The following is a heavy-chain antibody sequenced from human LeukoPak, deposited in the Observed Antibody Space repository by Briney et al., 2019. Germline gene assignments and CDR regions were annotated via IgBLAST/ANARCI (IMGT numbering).Heavy chain of an antibody. CDR2: ISWDGGSP. CDR1: GFTFDDYA. CDR3: AKDKDRTIFGVVQPDS. Sequence: GGSLRLSCAASGFTFDDYAMHWVRQVPGKGLEWVSVISWDGGSPYYADSVKRRFTISRDNSKNSLYLQMNSLRAEDTALYYCAKDKDRTIFGVVQPDSWGQGALVTVSS. J-gene: IGHJ4*02. D-gene: IGHD3-3*01. V-gene: IGHV3-43D*03.